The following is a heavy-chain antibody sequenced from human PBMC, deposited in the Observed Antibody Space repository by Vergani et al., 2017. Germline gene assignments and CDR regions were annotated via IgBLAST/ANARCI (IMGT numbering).Heavy chain of an antibody. V-gene: IGHV4-4*01. CDR2: ICHTEDT. CDR1: GDSISSNNC. CDR3: AREATVAGAFDT. J-gene: IGHJ4*02. Sequence: QVQLQESGPGLVKPPGTLSLTCAVSGDSISSNNCWTWVRQPPGKGLEWIGEICHTEDTKYSPSLKSRVTVSVDESRNLLSLRLNSVTAADTTLYCCAREATVAGAFDTWGKGTLVPVS. D-gene: IGHD6-19*01.